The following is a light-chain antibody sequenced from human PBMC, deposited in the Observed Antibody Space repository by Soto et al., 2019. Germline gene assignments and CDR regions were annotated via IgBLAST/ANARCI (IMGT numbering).Light chain of an antibody. V-gene: IGKV3-15*01. Sequence: EIVMTQSPATLSVSPGERATLSCRASQSVGSNLAWYQQRPGQAPRLVISGASTRAAGIPARFSGGGSGTDFTLTISSLQSEDFGVYYCQQYNDWPSWTFGQGTKV. CDR1: QSVGSN. J-gene: IGKJ1*01. CDR2: GAS. CDR3: QQYNDWPSWT.